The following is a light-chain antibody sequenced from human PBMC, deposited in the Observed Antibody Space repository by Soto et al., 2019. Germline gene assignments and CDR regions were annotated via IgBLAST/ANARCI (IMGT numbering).Light chain of an antibody. CDR3: QQRSNWQWT. CDR2: DAS. J-gene: IGKJ1*01. CDR1: QSVSSY. V-gene: IGKV3-11*01. Sequence: EIVLTQSPATLSLSPGARATLFFRASQSVSSYLAWYQQKPGQAPRLLIYDASNRATGIPARFSGSGSGTDFTLTISSLEPEDFAVYYCQQRSNWQWTFGQGTKVEIK.